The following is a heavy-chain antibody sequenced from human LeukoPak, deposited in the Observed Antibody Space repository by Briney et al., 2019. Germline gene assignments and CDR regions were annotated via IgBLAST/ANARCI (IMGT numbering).Heavy chain of an antibody. D-gene: IGHD2-21*02. J-gene: IGHJ6*02. V-gene: IGHV3-53*01. Sequence: GGSLRLSCAASGFTVSSNYMSWVRQAPGKGLEWVSVIYSGGSTYYADSVKGRFTISRDNSKNTLYLQMNSLRAEDTAVYYCARHGDAAYGMDVWGQGTTVTVSS. CDR3: ARHGDAAYGMDV. CDR1: GFTVSSNY. CDR2: IYSGGST.